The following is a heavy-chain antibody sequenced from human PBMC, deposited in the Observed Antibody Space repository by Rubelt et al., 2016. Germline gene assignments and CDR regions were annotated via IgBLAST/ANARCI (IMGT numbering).Heavy chain of an antibody. CDR3: ARGRRGSSSWLGRDYYGMDV. Sequence: QVQPQQWGAGLLKPSETLSLTCAVYGGSFSGYYWSWTRQPPGKGLEWIGEINHSGSTSYHPSLKSLVTLSGCTAKNQCSLKLSSGTAADTAGYYCARGRRGSSSWLGRDYYGMDVWGQGTTVTVSS. V-gene: IGHV4-34*01. D-gene: IGHD6-13*01. J-gene: IGHJ6*02. CDR1: GGSFSGYY. CDR2: INHSGST.